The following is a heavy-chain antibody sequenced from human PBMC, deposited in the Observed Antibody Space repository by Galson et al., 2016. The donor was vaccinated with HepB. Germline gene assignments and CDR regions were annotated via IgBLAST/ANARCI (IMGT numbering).Heavy chain of an antibody. V-gene: IGHV3-11*01. CDR2: ISSDGTAI. J-gene: IGHJ6*04. CDR3: ARKKPLDCYGGSFFYYFGMDV. D-gene: IGHD4-23*01. Sequence: SLRLSCAASNFTFSDYPMTWIRQAPGKGLEWLSYISSDGTAIYSADSVKGRFSISRGDASHSLHLQMNSLRAEDTAIYYCARKKPLDCYGGSFFYYFGMDVWGKGTTVIVSS. CDR1: NFTFSDYP.